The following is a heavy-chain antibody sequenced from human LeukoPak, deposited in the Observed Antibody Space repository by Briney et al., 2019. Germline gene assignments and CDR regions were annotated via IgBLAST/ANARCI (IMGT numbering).Heavy chain of an antibody. CDR3: ATYSSSWYGFDY. Sequence: SETLSLTCAVYGGSFSGYYWSWIRQPPGKGLEWIGYIYYSGSTNYNPSLKSRVTMSVDTSKNQFSLKLNSVTAADTAVYYCATYSSSWYGFDYWGQGTLVTVSS. D-gene: IGHD6-13*01. CDR2: IYYSGST. V-gene: IGHV4-59*08. J-gene: IGHJ4*02. CDR1: GGSFSGYY.